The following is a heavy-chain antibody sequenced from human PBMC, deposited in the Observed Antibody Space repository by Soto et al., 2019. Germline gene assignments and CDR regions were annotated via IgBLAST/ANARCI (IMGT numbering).Heavy chain of an antibody. CDR2: IGTTSSSI. CDR3: ARKGVAFDY. V-gene: IGHV3-48*02. J-gene: IGHJ4*02. CDR1: GFTFSSYS. D-gene: IGHD3-3*01. Sequence: LRLSCAASGFTFSSYSMNWVRQAPGKGLEWISYIGTTSSSIYYADSVKGRFTISRDNAKNSLFLQMNSLRDEDTAVYYCARKGVAFDYWGQGALVTVSS.